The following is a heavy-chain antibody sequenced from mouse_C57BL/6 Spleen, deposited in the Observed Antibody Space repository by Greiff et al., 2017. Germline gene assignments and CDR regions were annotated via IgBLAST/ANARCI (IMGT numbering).Heavy chain of an antibody. CDR1: YFAFMASA. V-gene: IGHV1-49*01. J-gene: IGHJ2*01. CDR3: ARWYGNCVSFDY. D-gene: IGHD2-10*02. CDR2: FIMDSGAT. Sequence: SGAELVRPGSSVKLSCKDSYFAFMASAMHWVKQRPGHGLEWIGPFIMDSGATEYSENFKGKATLTANTSSSTAYMELSSLTSEDSAVYYCARWYGNCVSFDYWGQGTTLTVSS.